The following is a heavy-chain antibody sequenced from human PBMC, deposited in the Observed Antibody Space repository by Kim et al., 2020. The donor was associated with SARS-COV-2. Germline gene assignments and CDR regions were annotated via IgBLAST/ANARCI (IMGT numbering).Heavy chain of an antibody. Sequence: GGSLRLSCAASGFTFSSYWMSWVRQAPGKGLEWVANIKQDGSEKYYVDSVKGRFTISRDNAKNSLYLQMNSLRAEDTAVYYCARDGPEIFGVVLDYWGQGTLVTVSS. CDR1: GFTFSSYW. J-gene: IGHJ4*02. D-gene: IGHD3-3*01. CDR2: IKQDGSEK. CDR3: ARDGPEIFGVVLDY. V-gene: IGHV3-7*03.